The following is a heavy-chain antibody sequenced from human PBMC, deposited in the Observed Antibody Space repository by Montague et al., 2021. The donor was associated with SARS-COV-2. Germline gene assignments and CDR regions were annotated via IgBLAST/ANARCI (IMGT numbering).Heavy chain of an antibody. J-gene: IGHJ5*01. CDR2: IYYSGST. CDR3: ARDGCSSDGLGFGFDP. V-gene: IGHV4-59*12. Sequence: SETLSLTCTVSGGAISSYYWSWIRQPPGKGLEWIGYIYYSGSTNXNPSLKSRVTISVDTSKNQFSLKLSSVTAADTAAYYCARDGCSSDGLGFGFDPWGQGTMVTVSS. D-gene: IGHD2-2*01. CDR1: GGAISSYY.